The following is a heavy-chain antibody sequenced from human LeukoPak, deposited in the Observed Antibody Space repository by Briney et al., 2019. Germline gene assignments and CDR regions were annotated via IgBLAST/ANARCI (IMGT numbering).Heavy chain of an antibody. V-gene: IGHV4-38-2*01. Sequence: SETLCLTCAVSGYSISSGYFWGWIRQPPGKGLEWIGSIYHSGSTYYNPSLRSRVTISVDTSKNQFSLKLSSVTAADTAVYYCARQSGYDSPFDYWGQGTLVTVSS. CDR1: GYSISSGYF. CDR3: ARQSGYDSPFDY. D-gene: IGHD5-12*01. CDR2: IYHSGST. J-gene: IGHJ4*02.